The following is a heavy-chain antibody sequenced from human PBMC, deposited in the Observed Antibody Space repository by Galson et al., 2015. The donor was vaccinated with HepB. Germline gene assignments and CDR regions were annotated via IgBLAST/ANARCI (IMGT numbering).Heavy chain of an antibody. CDR3: ARDARGYSYVFDC. CDR1: RFTFSSYA. CDR2: ISYDGSNK. D-gene: IGHD5-18*01. J-gene: IGHJ4*02. Sequence: LRLSCAASRFTFSSYAMHWVRQAPGKGLEWVAVISYDGSNKYYADSVKGRFTISRDNSKNTLYLQMNSLKAEDTAVYYCARDARGYSYVFDCWGQGTLVTVSS. V-gene: IGHV3-30-3*01.